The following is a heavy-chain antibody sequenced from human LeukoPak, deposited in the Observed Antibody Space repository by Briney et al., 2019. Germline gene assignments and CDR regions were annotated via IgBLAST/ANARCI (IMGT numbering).Heavy chain of an antibody. J-gene: IGHJ4*02. V-gene: IGHV3-23*01. CDR3: AKEPASGSCFDY. Sequence: PGGSLRLSCTASGYTFNSYAMSWVRQAPGKGLEWVSGISGSGTSTYYADSVKGRFTISRDNSKNTLYLQMNSLRAEDTALYHCAKEPASGSCFDYWGQGTLVTVSS. CDR1: GYTFNSYA. D-gene: IGHD3-10*01. CDR2: ISGSGTST.